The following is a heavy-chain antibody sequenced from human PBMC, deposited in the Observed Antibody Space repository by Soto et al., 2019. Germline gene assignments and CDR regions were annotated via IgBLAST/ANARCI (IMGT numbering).Heavy chain of an antibody. J-gene: IGHJ1*01. V-gene: IGHV3-30*18. D-gene: IGHD1-7*01. CDR2: ISYDGSNK. CDR3: AKEVWNYPHTDAEYFQH. CDR1: GFTFSSYG. Sequence: GGSLRLSCAASGFTFSSYGMHWVRQAPGKGLEWVAVISYDGSNKYYADSVKGRFTISRDNSKNTLYLQMNSLRAEDTAVYYCAKEVWNYPHTDAEYFQHWGQGTLVTVSS.